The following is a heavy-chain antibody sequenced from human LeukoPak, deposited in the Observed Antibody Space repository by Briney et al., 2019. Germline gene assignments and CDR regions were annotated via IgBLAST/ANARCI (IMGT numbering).Heavy chain of an antibody. CDR2: LYVSSDT. D-gene: IGHD6-13*01. V-gene: IGHV4-61*02. Sequence: PSETLSLTCTVSGASISSGSHYWSSIRQPAGKGLEWIGRLYVSSDTTYNPSLKSRVTISADTSKNQFSLKLSSVTAADTAVYYCARDWYSSSLDNWFDPWGQGILVTVSS. J-gene: IGHJ5*02. CDR3: ARDWYSSSLDNWFDP. CDR1: GASISSGSHY.